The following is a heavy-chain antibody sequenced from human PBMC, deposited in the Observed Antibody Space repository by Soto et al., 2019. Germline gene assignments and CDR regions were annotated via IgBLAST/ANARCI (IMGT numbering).Heavy chain of an antibody. Sequence: ASVKVSCKVSGYTLTELSMHWVRQAPGKGLEWMGGFDPEDGETIYAQKFQGRVTMTEDTSTDTAYMELSSLRSEDTAVYYCATGPHYYDSSGYFDYWGQGTLVTVS. CDR3: ATGPHYYDSSGYFDY. V-gene: IGHV1-24*01. CDR1: GYTLTELS. J-gene: IGHJ4*02. D-gene: IGHD3-22*01. CDR2: FDPEDGET.